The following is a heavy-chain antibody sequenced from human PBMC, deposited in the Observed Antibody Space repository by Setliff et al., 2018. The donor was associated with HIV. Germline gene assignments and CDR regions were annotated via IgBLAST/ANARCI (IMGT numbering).Heavy chain of an antibody. D-gene: IGHD3-3*01. CDR3: ARGRDYTGSWFRPFYLDF. CDR1: GGSFSAYH. V-gene: IGHV4-34*01. CDR2: INHSGST. Sequence: PSETLSLTCAVYGGSFSAYHWSWIRQTPGKGLEWLGEINHSGSTAYNLALESRVSMSIDTSKNRFSLKLTSVTAADTAIYYCARGRDYTGSWFRPFYLDFWGHGNLVTSPQ. J-gene: IGHJ4*01.